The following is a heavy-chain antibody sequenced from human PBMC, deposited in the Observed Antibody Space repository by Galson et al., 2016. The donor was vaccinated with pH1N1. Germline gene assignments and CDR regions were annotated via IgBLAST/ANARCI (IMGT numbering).Heavy chain of an antibody. CDR1: GFAFDGFA. D-gene: IGHD3-10*01. V-gene: IGHV3-9*01. CDR2: ISWNSNSI. J-gene: IGHJ4*02. CDR3: AKGAGRYYFGSGSFNY. Sequence: LRLSCAASGFAFDGFAMHWVRHVPGKGLEWVSGISWNSNSIGYADSVKGRFTISRDSAKKSLFLQMNSLRVEDTALYYCAKGAGRYYFGSGSFNYWGQGTQVTVSS.